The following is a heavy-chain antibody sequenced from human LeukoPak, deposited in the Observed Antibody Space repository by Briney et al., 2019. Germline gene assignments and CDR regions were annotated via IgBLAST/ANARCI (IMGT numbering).Heavy chain of an antibody. D-gene: IGHD3-10*01. CDR1: GFTFSSYS. CDR2: ISGSGGST. V-gene: IGHV3-23*01. J-gene: IGHJ4*02. Sequence: PGGSLRLSCAASGFTFSSYSVSWVRQAPGKGLEWVSAISGSGGSTYYADSVKGRFTISRDNSKNTLYLQMNSLRAEDTAVYYCARDRLTYYYGSGSFVQWGQGTLVTVSS. CDR3: ARDRLTYYYGSGSFVQ.